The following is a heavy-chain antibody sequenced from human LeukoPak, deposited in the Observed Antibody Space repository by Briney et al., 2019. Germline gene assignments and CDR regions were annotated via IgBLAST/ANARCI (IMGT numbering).Heavy chain of an antibody. J-gene: IGHJ6*02. D-gene: IGHD2-8*01. Sequence: GASVKVSCKASGYTFTSYDINWVRQATGQGLEWMGWMNPNSGNTGYAQKFQGRVTMTRNTSISTAYMELSSLRSEDTAVYYCARVIGGYCTNGVCYSDYGMDVWGQGTTVTVSS. CDR1: GYTFTSYD. V-gene: IGHV1-8*01. CDR2: MNPNSGNT. CDR3: ARVIGGYCTNGVCYSDYGMDV.